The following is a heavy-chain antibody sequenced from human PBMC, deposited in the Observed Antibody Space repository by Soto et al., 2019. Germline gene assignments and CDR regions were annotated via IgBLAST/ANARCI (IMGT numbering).Heavy chain of an antibody. CDR2: ISGSGITI. V-gene: IGHV3-11*01. J-gene: IGHJ3*02. CDR1: GFTFSDDY. Sequence: QVQLVESGGGLVKPGGSLRLSCAASGFTFSDDYMTWIRQAPGKGLEWVAYISGSGITIFYADSVKGRFTISRDNARNSLYLQINSLRAEDTAVYYCARVGSVGAFDIWGQGTMVTVSA. CDR3: ARVGSVGAFDI. D-gene: IGHD3-10*01.